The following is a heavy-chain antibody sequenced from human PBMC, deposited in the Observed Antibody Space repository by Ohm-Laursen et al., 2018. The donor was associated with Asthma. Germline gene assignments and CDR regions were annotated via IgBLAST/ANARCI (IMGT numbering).Heavy chain of an antibody. CDR2: IYYSGST. Sequence: TLSLTCTVSGGSISSSSYYWGWIRQPPGKGLEWIGSIYYSGSTYYNPSLKSRVTISVDTSKNQFSLKLSSVTAADTAVYYCARENYDSSGYYSLGWFDPWGQGTLVTVSS. D-gene: IGHD3-22*01. V-gene: IGHV4-39*07. CDR3: ARENYDSSGYYSLGWFDP. CDR1: GGSISSSSYY. J-gene: IGHJ5*02.